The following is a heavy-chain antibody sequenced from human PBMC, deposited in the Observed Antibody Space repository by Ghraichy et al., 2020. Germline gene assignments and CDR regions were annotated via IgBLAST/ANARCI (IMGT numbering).Heavy chain of an antibody. D-gene: IGHD1-14*01. CDR1: GFTFSTYG. CDR2: ISGSGGST. J-gene: IGHJ4*02. Sequence: GESLNISCAASGFTFSTYGMSWVRQAPGKGLEWVSAISGSGGSTYYADSVKGRFTISRDNSKNTVYLQMNSLRVEDTALYYCARGATTPDYWGQGTLVTVSS. CDR3: ARGATTPDY. V-gene: IGHV3-23*01.